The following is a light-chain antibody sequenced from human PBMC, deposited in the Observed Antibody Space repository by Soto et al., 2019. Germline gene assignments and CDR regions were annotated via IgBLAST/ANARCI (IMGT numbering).Light chain of an antibody. CDR2: GAS. J-gene: IGKJ5*01. Sequence: EIVLTQSPATLSLSPGERATLSCRASQSVSSYIAWYQQKPGQAPRLLIYGASSRATGIPDRFSGSGSGTDFTLTISRLEPEDFAVYYCQQCGSSPITFGQGTRLEI. V-gene: IGKV3-20*01. CDR1: QSVSSY. CDR3: QQCGSSPIT.